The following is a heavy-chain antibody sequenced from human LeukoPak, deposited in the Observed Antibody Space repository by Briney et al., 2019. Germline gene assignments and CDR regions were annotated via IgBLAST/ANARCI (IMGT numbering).Heavy chain of an antibody. V-gene: IGHV3-23*01. J-gene: IGHJ6*02. CDR1: GFTFSSCS. Sequence: GGSLRLSCAASGFTFSSCSMSWVRQAPGKGLEGVSAISGSGGSTYYADSVKGRFTISRDNSKNTLYLQMNSLRAEDTAVYYCAKRLAAAGTRYYYYGMDVWGQGTTVTVSS. CDR3: AKRLAAAGTRYYYYGMDV. CDR2: ISGSGGST. D-gene: IGHD6-13*01.